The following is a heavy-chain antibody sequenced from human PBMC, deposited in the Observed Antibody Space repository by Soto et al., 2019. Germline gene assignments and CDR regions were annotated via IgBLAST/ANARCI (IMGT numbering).Heavy chain of an antibody. V-gene: IGHV4-31*02. D-gene: IGHD6-6*01. Sequence: SETLSLTCSVSGGSVSSGDYYWSWIRQNPGKGLEWIGYIFHSGNTYYNPSLKSRVSISVDTSKNHFSLKVTSMTDADTAVYYCARGGISSSDAFDIWGQGTVVTVAS. CDR1: GGSVSSGDYY. J-gene: IGHJ3*02. CDR3: ARGGISSSDAFDI. CDR2: IFHSGNT.